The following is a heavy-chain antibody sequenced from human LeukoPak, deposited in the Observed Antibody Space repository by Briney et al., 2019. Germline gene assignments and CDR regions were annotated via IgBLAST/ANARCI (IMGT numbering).Heavy chain of an antibody. CDR1: GGSFSGYY. D-gene: IGHD3-10*01. CDR2: INHSGST. CDR3: ARGVTVVRGVPYYYYGMDV. J-gene: IGHJ6*02. V-gene: IGHV4-34*01. Sequence: SETLSLTCAVYGGSFSGYYWSWIRQPPGKGLEWIGEINHSGSTNYNPSLKSRVTISVDTSKNQFSLKLSSVTAADTAVYYCARGVTVVRGVPYYYYGMDVWGQGTTVTVSS.